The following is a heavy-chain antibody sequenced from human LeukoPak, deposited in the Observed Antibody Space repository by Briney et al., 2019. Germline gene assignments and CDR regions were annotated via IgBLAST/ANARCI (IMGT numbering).Heavy chain of an antibody. Sequence: PGGSLRLSCAASGFTFSSYSMNRVRQAPGKGLEWVSYISSSSSTIYYADSVKGRFTISRDNAKNSLYLQMNSLRAEDTAVYYCARGLGVVDNWFDPWGQGTLVTVSS. CDR1: GFTFSSYS. CDR2: ISSSSSTI. J-gene: IGHJ5*02. D-gene: IGHD3-3*01. CDR3: ARGLGVVDNWFDP. V-gene: IGHV3-48*01.